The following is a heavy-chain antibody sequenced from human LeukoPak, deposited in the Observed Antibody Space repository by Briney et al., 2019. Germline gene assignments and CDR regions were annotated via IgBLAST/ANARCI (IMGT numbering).Heavy chain of an antibody. V-gene: IGHV3-23*01. CDR2: ISGSGGST. Sequence: PGGSLRLSCAASGFTFSSYAMSWVRQAPGKGLEWVSAISGSGGSTYYADSVKGRFTISRDNAKNTMYLEMNSLRAEDTAVYCGRGTLSYAGMDVWGQGTTVIVSS. CDR1: GFTFSSYA. D-gene: IGHD1-7*01. CDR3: RGTLSYAGMDV. J-gene: IGHJ6*02.